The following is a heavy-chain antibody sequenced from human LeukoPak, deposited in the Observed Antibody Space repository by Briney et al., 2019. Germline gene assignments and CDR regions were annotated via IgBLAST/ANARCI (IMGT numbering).Heavy chain of an antibody. V-gene: IGHV3-15*01. CDR1: GFTFSDAW. Sequence: GGSLSLPCAASGFTFSDAWMSWVRQSPGKGLEWVGRIKSKTYGGTTDYAAPVKGRFSISRDDSKNTVYLQMNSLKTEDTAVYYCTTATTYWGQGSLVTVSS. CDR2: IKSKTYGGTT. CDR3: TTATTY. D-gene: IGHD1-1*01. J-gene: IGHJ4*02.